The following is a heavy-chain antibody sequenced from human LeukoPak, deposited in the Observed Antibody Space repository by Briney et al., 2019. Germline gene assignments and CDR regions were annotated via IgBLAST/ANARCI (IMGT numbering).Heavy chain of an antibody. CDR3: ARGRRFGELLPQVPYYFDY. CDR2: IYYSGST. Sequence: LRLSCAASGFTFSDHYMDWVRQPPGKGLEWIGYIYYSGSTYYNPSLKSRVTISVDTSKNQFSLKLSSVTAADTAVYYCARGRRFGELLPQVPYYFDYWGQGTLVTVSS. J-gene: IGHJ4*02. V-gene: IGHV4-30-4*08. D-gene: IGHD3-10*01. CDR1: GFTFSDHY.